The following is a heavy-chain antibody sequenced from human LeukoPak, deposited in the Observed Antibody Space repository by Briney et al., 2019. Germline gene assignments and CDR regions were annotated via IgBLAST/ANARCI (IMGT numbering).Heavy chain of an antibody. CDR3: ARAFLGGSSSFWFDP. CDR2: INPIVGSA. D-gene: IGHD6-6*01. Sequence: ASVKVSCKPSGVTFTSDYMHWVRQAPGQGLEWMGIINPIVGSATYAQKFQGRVTMTRDTSTSTVYMALSSLNSEDTAVYYCARAFLGGSSSFWFDPWGEGTLVTVSS. J-gene: IGHJ5*02. CDR1: GVTFTSDY. V-gene: IGHV1-46*01.